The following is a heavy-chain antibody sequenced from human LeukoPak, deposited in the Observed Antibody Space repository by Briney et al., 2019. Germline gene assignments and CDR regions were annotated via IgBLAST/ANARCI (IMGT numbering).Heavy chain of an antibody. Sequence: SETLSLTCTVSGGSISSSSYYWGWIRQPPGKGLEWIGSIYYSGSTYYNPSLKSRVTILVDTSKNQFSLKLSSVTAADTAVYYCARDYGDYRHFDYWGQGTLVTVSS. D-gene: IGHD4-17*01. J-gene: IGHJ4*02. CDR3: ARDYGDYRHFDY. V-gene: IGHV4-39*07. CDR2: IYYSGST. CDR1: GGSISSSSYY.